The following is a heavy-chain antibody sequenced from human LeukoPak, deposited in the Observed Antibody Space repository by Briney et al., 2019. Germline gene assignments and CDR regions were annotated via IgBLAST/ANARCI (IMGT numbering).Heavy chain of an antibody. Sequence: SVKVSCKASGGTFDNCAVNWVREAPGLGLEWMGRIIPMLGKTNSAQKFQDRVTFTADKSTGTAYMELTHLRPDDTAVYFCARGLFGGFAAAPFDHWGQGTLVTVSP. CDR2: IIPMLGKT. CDR3: ARGLFGGFAAAPFDH. V-gene: IGHV1-69*04. J-gene: IGHJ4*02. D-gene: IGHD2-2*01. CDR1: GGTFDNCA.